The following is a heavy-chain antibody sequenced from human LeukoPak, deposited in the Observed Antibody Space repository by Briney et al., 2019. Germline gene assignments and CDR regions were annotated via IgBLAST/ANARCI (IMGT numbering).Heavy chain of an antibody. J-gene: IGHJ4*02. V-gene: IGHV1-8*03. CDR3: VRGSSDWGV. CDR1: GYTFTSYE. CDR2: MNPNSGDT. D-gene: IGHD6-19*01. Sequence: ASVKVSCKASGYTFTSYEINWVRQAAGQGLEWMGWMNPNSGDTGYARKFQGRLTISRSTSISTAYMDLSSLRSEDTAVYYCVRGSSDWGVWGQGTLVTVSS.